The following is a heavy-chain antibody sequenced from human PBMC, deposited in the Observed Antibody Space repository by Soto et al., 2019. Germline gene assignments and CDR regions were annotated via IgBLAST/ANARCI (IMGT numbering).Heavy chain of an antibody. D-gene: IGHD3-22*01. CDR2: IIPIFGTA. CDR1: GGTFSRHA. J-gene: IGHJ4*02. V-gene: IGHV1-69*01. Sequence: QVQLVQAGAEVRKPGYAVKVSCKASGGTFSRHAISCVRQAPGQGLEWMGGIIPIFGTANHAQKFQGRVTIIADESTSTVYMELSSLRSEDTAMYYCARGWGYDSNDYYYAYLGQGTLVIVSS. CDR3: ARGWGYDSNDYYYAY.